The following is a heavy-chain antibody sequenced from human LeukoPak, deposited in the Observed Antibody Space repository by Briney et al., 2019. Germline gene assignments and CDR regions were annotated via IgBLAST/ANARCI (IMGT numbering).Heavy chain of an antibody. Sequence: NASETLSLICTVSGGSISSYYWSWIRQPPGKGLEWIGYIYYSGSTNYNPSLKSRVTISVDASKNQFSLKLSSVTAADTAVYYCARGNYYGSGRIDYWGQGTLVTVSS. CDR2: IYYSGST. V-gene: IGHV4-59*01. CDR3: ARGNYYGSGRIDY. J-gene: IGHJ4*02. D-gene: IGHD3-10*01. CDR1: GGSISSYY.